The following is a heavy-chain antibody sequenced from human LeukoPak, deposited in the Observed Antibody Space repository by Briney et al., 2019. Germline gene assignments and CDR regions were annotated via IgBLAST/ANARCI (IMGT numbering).Heavy chain of an antibody. CDR1: GFTFSSYW. V-gene: IGHV3-7*04. CDR2: IKQDGSEH. D-gene: IGHD2-8*01. Sequence: GGSLRLSCAASGFTFSSYWMSWVRQAPGKGLEWVANIKQDGSEHYYVDSVKGRFTISRDNAKNSLYLQMNSLRAEDTAVYYCARDAYTNTRRYDHWGQGTLATVSS. CDR3: ARDAYTNTRRYDH. J-gene: IGHJ4*02.